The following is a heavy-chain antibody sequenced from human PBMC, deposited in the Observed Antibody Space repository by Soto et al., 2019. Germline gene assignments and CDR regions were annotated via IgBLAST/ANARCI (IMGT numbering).Heavy chain of an antibody. J-gene: IGHJ3*02. D-gene: IGHD3-16*01. V-gene: IGHV3-64D*06. Sequence: LGLRCLGSGLIFSSYTIYWVRQAPEKGLEYVSAISANGGTTYYADSVKGRFTVSRDNSKNTLYLQMSSLRAEDTANYYCVKGGYIYGYSAFDIWVQGRMVT. CDR1: GLIFSSYT. CDR3: VKGGYIYGYSAFDI. CDR2: ISANGGTT.